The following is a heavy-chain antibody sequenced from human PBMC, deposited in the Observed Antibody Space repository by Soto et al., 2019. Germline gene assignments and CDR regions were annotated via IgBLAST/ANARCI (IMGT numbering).Heavy chain of an antibody. CDR3: ARDWDK. CDR1: GFTFSVYR. D-gene: IGHD1-26*01. V-gene: IGHV3-7*01. CDR2: IDQDGSER. J-gene: IGHJ4*02. Sequence: GGSLRLSCAASGFTFSVYRMSWVRQAPGKGLEWVAKIDQDGSERDYVGSVKGRFTVSRDNAKNSLFLKLNSLGVDDTAVYYCARDWDKWGQGT.